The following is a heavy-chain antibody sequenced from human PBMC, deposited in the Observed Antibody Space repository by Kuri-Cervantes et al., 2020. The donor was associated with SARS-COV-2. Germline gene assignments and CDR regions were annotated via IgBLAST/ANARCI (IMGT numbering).Heavy chain of an antibody. Sequence: AALKVISSAAAYTFTGYYMHRVRQPPGQRGVWLGWNNPNSGGTNYEQKFQGWVTITRDTSISTVYMELSRLRSDDTAVYYCARSAAVRRLVVIAQGAAFDIWGQGTMVTVSS. CDR3: ARSAAVRRLVVIAQGAAFDI. CDR2: NNPNSGGT. CDR1: AYTFTGYY. J-gene: IGHJ3*02. V-gene: IGHV1-2*04. D-gene: IGHD3-22*01.